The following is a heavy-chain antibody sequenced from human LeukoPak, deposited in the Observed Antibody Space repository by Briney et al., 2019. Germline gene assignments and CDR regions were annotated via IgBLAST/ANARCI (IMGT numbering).Heavy chain of an antibody. J-gene: IGHJ6*04. V-gene: IGHV3-23*01. CDR1: GFTFSSYA. Sequence: GGSLRLSCAASGFTFSSYAMSWVRQAPGKGLEWVSAISGSGGSTYYADSVKGRSTISRDNAKNSLYLQMNSLRAEDTAVYYCAELGITMIGGVWGKGTTVTISS. D-gene: IGHD3-10*02. CDR2: ISGSGGST. CDR3: AELGITMIGGV.